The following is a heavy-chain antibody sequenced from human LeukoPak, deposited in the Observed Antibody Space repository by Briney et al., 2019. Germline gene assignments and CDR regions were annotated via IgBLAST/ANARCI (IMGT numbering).Heavy chain of an antibody. CDR1: GGSISSGGYS. CDR2: IYYSGST. CDR3: ASIKHHGFDY. V-gene: IGHV4-30-2*05. Sequence: SETLSLTCAVSGGSISSGGYSWSWIRQPPGKGLEWIGYIYYSGSTYYNPSLKSRVTISVDTSKNQFSLKLSSVTAADTAVYYCASIKHHGFDYWGQGTLVTVSS. J-gene: IGHJ4*02.